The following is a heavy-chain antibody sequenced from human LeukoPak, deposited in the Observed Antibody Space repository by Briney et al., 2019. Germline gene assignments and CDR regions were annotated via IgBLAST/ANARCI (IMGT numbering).Heavy chain of an antibody. CDR1: GFTFSNYG. V-gene: IGHV3-33*01. CDR3: AGSYYNVFDY. CDR2: IWYDGSNK. Sequence: PGGSLRLSCAASGFTFSNYGMHWVRQAPGKGLEWVALIWYDGSNKYYADSVKGRFTITRDNSKNTLYLQMNCLRAEDTAVYYWAGSYYNVFDYWGQGTLVTVSS. J-gene: IGHJ4*02. D-gene: IGHD3-10*01.